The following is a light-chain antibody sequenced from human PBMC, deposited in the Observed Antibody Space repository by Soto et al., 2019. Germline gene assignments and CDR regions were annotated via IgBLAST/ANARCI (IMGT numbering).Light chain of an antibody. CDR2: LGS. Sequence: DIVMTQAPLSLPVTPGEPASISCRSSQSLLHSNGYNYLDWYLQKPGQSPQLLIYLGSNRASGVPDRFSGSGSGTDFTLKISRVEAGNVGVSYCMEVLQPPPPFGPGTRVDIK. CDR1: QSLLHSNGYNY. CDR3: MEVLQPPPP. J-gene: IGKJ3*01. V-gene: IGKV2-28*01.